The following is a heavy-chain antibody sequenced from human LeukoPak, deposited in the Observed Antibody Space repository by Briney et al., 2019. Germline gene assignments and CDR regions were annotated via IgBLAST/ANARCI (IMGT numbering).Heavy chain of an antibody. V-gene: IGHV1-46*01. Sequence: ASVKVSCKVSGYTLTELSMHWVRQPPGQGLEWVGIINPSGGSTSYAQKFQGRITMTRDTSTSTVYLELSSLRSEDTAVYYCARGDMEYYDFWSGSQTNWFDPCGQGTLVTVSS. CDR3: ARGDMEYYDFWSGSQTNWFDP. CDR2: INPSGGST. D-gene: IGHD3-3*01. CDR1: GYTLTELS. J-gene: IGHJ5*02.